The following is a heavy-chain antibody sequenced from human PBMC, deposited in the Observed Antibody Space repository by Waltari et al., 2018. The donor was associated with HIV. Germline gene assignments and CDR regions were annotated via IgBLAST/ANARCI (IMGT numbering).Heavy chain of an antibody. J-gene: IGHJ3*02. CDR1: GSSISSGYY. CDR2: IYRSGTT. D-gene: IGHD3-16*02. V-gene: IGHV4-38-2*02. CDR3: ARDELRLGELSLYHGAFDM. Sequence: QVQLQESGPGLVKPSETLSLTCAVSGSSISSGYYWGWIRQPPGKGLEWIGSIYRSGTTYYNPSLKSRVTISVDTSKNQFSLKLSSVTAADTAVYHCARDELRLGELSLYHGAFDMWGQGTMVTVSS.